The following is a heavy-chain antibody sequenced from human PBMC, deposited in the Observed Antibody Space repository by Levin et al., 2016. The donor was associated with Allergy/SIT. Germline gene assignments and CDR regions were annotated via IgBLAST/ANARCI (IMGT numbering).Heavy chain of an antibody. CDR2: ISNSGSII. D-gene: IGHD2-15*01. Sequence: WIRQPPGKGLEWVSYISNSGSIIYSADSVKGRFTISRDNAKNSLYLQMNSLRAEDTAMYYCARESSGDINQYYYGMDVWGKGTTVTVSS. V-gene: IGHV3-11*01. CDR3: ARESSGDINQYYYGMDV. J-gene: IGHJ6*04.